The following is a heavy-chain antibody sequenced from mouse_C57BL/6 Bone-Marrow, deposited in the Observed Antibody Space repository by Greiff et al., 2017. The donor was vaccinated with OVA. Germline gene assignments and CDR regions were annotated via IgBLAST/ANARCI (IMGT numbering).Heavy chain of an antibody. CDR3: ARGDPGY. J-gene: IGHJ2*01. Sequence: VQLQQSGPELVKPGASVKISCKASGYAFSSSWMNWVKQRPGKGLEWIGRIYPGDGDTNYNGKFKGKATLTADKSSSTAYMELRSLTSEDSAVYFCARGDPGYWGQGTTLTVSS. CDR2: IYPGDGDT. V-gene: IGHV1-82*01. CDR1: GYAFSSSW.